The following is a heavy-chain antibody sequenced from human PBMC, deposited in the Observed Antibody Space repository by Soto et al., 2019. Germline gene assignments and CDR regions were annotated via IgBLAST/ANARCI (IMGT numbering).Heavy chain of an antibody. CDR3: ARGSTDSYPGSRIFDF. CDR2: ITDTGGDA. CDR1: GLTFASRA. D-gene: IGHD3-10*01. Sequence: VGSLRLSCVASGLTFASRAMSWVRHAPGEGLQWVSTITDTGGDAKYADSVRGRFVISRDNSKKILYLQMTSLTAEDSAMYFCARGSTDSYPGSRIFDFWGRGTPGHRLL. J-gene: IGHJ4*02. V-gene: IGHV3-23*01.